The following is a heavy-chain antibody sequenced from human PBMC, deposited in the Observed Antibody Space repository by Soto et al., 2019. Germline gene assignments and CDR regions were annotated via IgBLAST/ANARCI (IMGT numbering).Heavy chain of an antibody. V-gene: IGHV3-23*01. J-gene: IGHJ4*02. CDR1: GFTLRNYA. CDR2: ISANDVGT. Sequence: XVSLRLSCEASGFTLRNYAMTWIRQAPGKGLEWVSLISANDVGTYYAESVKTRFTISTDQSRNTVYLQMDSLRADDTAIYYCAKAKNDYNWDNRPPFDYWGQGTLVTVSS. CDR3: AKAKNDYNWDNRPPFDY. D-gene: IGHD1-20*01.